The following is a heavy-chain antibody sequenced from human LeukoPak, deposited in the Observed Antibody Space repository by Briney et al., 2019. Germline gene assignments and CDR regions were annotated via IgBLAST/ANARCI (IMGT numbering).Heavy chain of an antibody. CDR2: IYSGGST. CDR1: RFTFSSNY. J-gene: IGHJ6*03. CDR3: AREGSGYDSHYYYMDV. D-gene: IGHD5-12*01. V-gene: IGHV3-66*01. Sequence: PGGSLRLSCAASRFTFSSNYMSWVRQAPGKGLEWVSVIYSGGSTYYADSVKGRFTISRDNSKNTLYLQMNSLRAEDTAVYYCAREGSGYDSHYYYMDVWGKGTTVTISS.